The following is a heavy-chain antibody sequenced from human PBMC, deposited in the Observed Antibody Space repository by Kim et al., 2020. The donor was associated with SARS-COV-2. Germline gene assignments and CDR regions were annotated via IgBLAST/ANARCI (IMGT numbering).Heavy chain of an antibody. CDR2: IGESSGDT. CDR3: AKVAVSGGFLYLDP. J-gene: IGHJ2*01. Sequence: GGSLRLYCVASGFTFNSFALTWVRQAPGKGLEWVSSIGESSGDTHYADSVKGRFTISRDNSKNTIYLQMNSLRAEDTALYYCAKVAVSGGFLYLDPWGRGTRVTVPS. CDR1: GFTFNSFA. D-gene: IGHD6-19*01. V-gene: IGHV3-23*01.